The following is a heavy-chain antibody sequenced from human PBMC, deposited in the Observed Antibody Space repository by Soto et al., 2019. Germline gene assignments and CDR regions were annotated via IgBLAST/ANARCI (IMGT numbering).Heavy chain of an antibody. D-gene: IGHD6-6*01. Sequence: QVQLVESGGGVVQSGRSLRLSCAASGFTFSSHAMHWVRQAPGKGLEWVAVISFDGRNKYYADSVKGQFTISRDNSKNTLDMQMNRLRAEDTAVYYCAREQLVPSGYYYGMDVWGQGTTVTVSS. CDR1: GFTFSSHA. J-gene: IGHJ6*02. CDR2: ISFDGRNK. CDR3: AREQLVPSGYYYGMDV. V-gene: IGHV3-30*04.